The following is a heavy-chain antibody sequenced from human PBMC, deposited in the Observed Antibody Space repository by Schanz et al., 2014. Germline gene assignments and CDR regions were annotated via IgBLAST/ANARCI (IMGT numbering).Heavy chain of an antibody. V-gene: IGHV4-59*01. J-gene: IGHJ4*02. CDR1: GDSISGYY. Sequence: QVQLQESGPGLVKPSETLSLTCTVSGDSISGYYWNWIRQPPGKGLEWIAYIYYSGSTSYKPSLKRRVTISIDTSKNQIALRLRSVTEADTAVYYCARDGLGADYWGQGTLVTVSA. CDR2: IYYSGST. CDR3: ARDGLGADY.